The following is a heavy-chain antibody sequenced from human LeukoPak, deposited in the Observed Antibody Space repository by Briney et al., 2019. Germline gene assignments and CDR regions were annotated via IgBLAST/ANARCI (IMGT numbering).Heavy chain of an antibody. Sequence: PGGSLRLSCAASGFTVSSNYMSWVRQAPGKGLEWVSVIYSGGSTYYADSVKGRFTISRDNSKNTLYLQMNSLRAEDTAVYYCAKVVYCSSTSCYEGFDYWGQGTLVTVSS. CDR2: IYSGGST. CDR3: AKVVYCSSTSCYEGFDY. J-gene: IGHJ4*02. V-gene: IGHV3-53*05. CDR1: GFTVSSNY. D-gene: IGHD2-2*01.